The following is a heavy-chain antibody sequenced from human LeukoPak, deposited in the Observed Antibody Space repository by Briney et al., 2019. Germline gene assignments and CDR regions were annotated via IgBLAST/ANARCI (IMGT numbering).Heavy chain of an antibody. CDR3: ARDGALDF. D-gene: IGHD3-16*01. V-gene: IGHV1-2*02. Sequence: ASGKVSCKASGYTFTDYYMHWVRQAPGQGLEWMGWINPNSGGTKYAQKFQGRVTLTRDTSISTAYMELRGLRSDDTAAYYCARDGALDFWGQGTLVTVSS. CDR1: GYTFTDYY. J-gene: IGHJ4*02. CDR2: INPNSGGT.